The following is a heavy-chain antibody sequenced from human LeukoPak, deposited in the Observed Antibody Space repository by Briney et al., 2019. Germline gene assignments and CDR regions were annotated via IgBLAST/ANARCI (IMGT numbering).Heavy chain of an antibody. Sequence: PGGSLRLSCAASGFTFSSYGMHWVRQAPGKGLEWVAFIRYDGRNKYYADSVKGRFTISRDNSKSTLYLQMNSLRGEDTAVYYCAKDSLRERIVGSTTRGVNDYWGQGTLVTVSS. V-gene: IGHV3-30*02. D-gene: IGHD1-26*01. J-gene: IGHJ4*02. CDR2: IRYDGRNK. CDR3: AKDSLRERIVGSTTRGVNDY. CDR1: GFTFSSYG.